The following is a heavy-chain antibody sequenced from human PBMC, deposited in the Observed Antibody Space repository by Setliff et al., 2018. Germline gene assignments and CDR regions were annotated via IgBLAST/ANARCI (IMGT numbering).Heavy chain of an antibody. V-gene: IGHV4-39*01. D-gene: IGHD2-15*01. J-gene: IGHJ5*02. CDR2: IYDSGSS. CDR3: GRGFSRIEGWGNWFDP. CDR1: GSSVSNSGFF. Sequence: KTSETLSLTCTVSGSSVSNSGFFWGWLRQAPGKGLEWIGKIYDSGSSNYNASLKSRLIITRDTSKNQISLKLTSVTAADTAVYYCGRGFSRIEGWGNWFDPWCQGILVTVSS.